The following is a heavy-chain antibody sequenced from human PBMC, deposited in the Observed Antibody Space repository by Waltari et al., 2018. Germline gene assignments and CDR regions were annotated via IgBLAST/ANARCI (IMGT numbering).Heavy chain of an antibody. CDR1: GYTFTGYY. Sequence: QVQLVQSGAEVKKPGASVKVSCKASGYTFTGYYMHWVRQAPGQGLEWMGWINPNSGGTNYAQKFQGRVTMTRDTSISTAYMELSRLRSEDTAVYYCARVGSIAADLDAFDIWGQGTMVTVSS. V-gene: IGHV1-2*02. CDR2: INPNSGGT. D-gene: IGHD6-13*01. CDR3: ARVGSIAADLDAFDI. J-gene: IGHJ3*02.